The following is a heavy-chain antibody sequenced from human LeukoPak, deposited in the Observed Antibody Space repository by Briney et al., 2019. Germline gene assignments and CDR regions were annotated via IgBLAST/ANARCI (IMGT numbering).Heavy chain of an antibody. CDR2: ISSSSSYI. CDR3: ARDYYGSGSYTS. D-gene: IGHD3-10*01. CDR1: GFTFSSYS. Sequence: GGSLRLSCAASGFTFSSYSMNWVRQAPGKGLEWVSSISSSSSYIYYADSVKGRFTISRDNAKNPLYLQMNSLRAEDTAVYYCARDYYGSGSYTSWGQGTLVTVSS. V-gene: IGHV3-21*01. J-gene: IGHJ4*02.